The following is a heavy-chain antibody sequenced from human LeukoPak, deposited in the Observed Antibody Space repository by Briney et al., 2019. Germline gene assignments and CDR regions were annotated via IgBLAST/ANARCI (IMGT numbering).Heavy chain of an antibody. J-gene: IGHJ3*02. Sequence: GGSLRLSCAASGFTFSSYAMSWVRQAPGKGLEWVSAISGSGGSTYYADSVKGRFTISGDNSKNTLYLQMNSLRAEDTAVYYCAKDLTRARTYYYDSSDAFDIWGQGTMVTVSS. CDR2: ISGSGGST. CDR1: GFTFSSYA. CDR3: AKDLTRARTYYYDSSDAFDI. D-gene: IGHD3-22*01. V-gene: IGHV3-23*01.